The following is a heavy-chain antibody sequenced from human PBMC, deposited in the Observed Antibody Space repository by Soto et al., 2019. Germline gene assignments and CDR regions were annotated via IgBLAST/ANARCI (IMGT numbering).Heavy chain of an antibody. Sequence: QVQLQESGPGLVKPSETLSLTCTVSGGSVSSGSYYWSWIRQPPGKGLEWIGYIYYRGSTNYNPSLKSLVTISVDTSNSQFSLKMSSVTAADTAVHYSARRYYGSGSYYNVDWFYPWGQGTLVTVSP. V-gene: IGHV4-61*01. CDR3: ARRYYGSGSYYNVDWFYP. CDR2: IYYRGST. CDR1: GGSVSSGSYY. J-gene: IGHJ5*02. D-gene: IGHD3-10*01.